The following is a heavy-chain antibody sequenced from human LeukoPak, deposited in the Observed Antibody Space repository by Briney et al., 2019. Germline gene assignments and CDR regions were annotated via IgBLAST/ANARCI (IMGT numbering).Heavy chain of an antibody. D-gene: IGHD6-13*01. V-gene: IGHV4-61*01. CDR1: GGSVSSGSYF. J-gene: IGHJ4*02. Sequence: SETLSLTCTVSGGSVSSGSYFWNWIRQPPGKGLEWIGFIYYNGNTNSSPSLKSRVTISVDTSKSQFSLKLTSVTAADTAVYYCARGYRSSWYQVDYWGQGTLVTVSS. CDR3: ARGYRSSWYQVDY. CDR2: IYYNGNT.